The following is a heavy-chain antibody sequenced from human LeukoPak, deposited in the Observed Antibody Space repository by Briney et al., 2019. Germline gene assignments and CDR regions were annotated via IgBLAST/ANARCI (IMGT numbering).Heavy chain of an antibody. Sequence: ASVKVSCKVSGYTLTELSMHWVRQAPGKGLDWMGGFDPEDGETIYAQKFQGRVTMTEDTSTDTAYMELSSLRSEDTAVYYCATVRWELLSVSAFDIWGQGTMVTVSS. V-gene: IGHV1-24*01. J-gene: IGHJ3*02. CDR2: FDPEDGET. CDR1: GYTLTELS. CDR3: ATVRWELLSVSAFDI. D-gene: IGHD1-26*01.